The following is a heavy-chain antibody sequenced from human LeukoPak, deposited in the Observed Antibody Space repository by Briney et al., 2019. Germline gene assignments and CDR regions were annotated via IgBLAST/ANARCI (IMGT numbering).Heavy chain of an antibody. CDR3: ASWDYGSGSYYNGDNQPIDY. Sequence: GGSLRLSCAASGFTFSTYSMNWVRQAPGKGLGWVSSISSSSSYIYYADSVKGRFTISRDNAKNSLYLQMNSLRAEDTAVYYCASWDYGSGSYYNGDNQPIDYWGQGTLVTVSS. D-gene: IGHD3-10*01. V-gene: IGHV3-21*01. CDR1: GFTFSTYS. CDR2: ISSSSSYI. J-gene: IGHJ4*02.